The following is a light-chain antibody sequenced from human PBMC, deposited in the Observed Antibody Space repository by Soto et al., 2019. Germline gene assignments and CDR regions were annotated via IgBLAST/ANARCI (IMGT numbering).Light chain of an antibody. CDR3: QQYGSSPSFT. J-gene: IGKJ5*01. CDR1: QSVSSSY. Sequence: ESVLTQSPGTLSLSPGDRATLSCRASQSVSSSYLAWYQQKPGQAPRLLIYRASSRATGIPDRFSGSGSGTDFTLTISILMPDVFALYYCQQYGSSPSFTFGQGTSLEIK. V-gene: IGKV3-20*01. CDR2: RAS.